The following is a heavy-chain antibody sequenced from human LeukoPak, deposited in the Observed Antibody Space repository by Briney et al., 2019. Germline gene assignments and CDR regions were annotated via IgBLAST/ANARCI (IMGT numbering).Heavy chain of an antibody. CDR3: ARDSPDGYTSGHHFYYMDV. D-gene: IGHD5-18*01. Sequence: SETLSLTCTVSGGSISSYYWNWIRQPAGKGLEWIGRVYPSGSTNYNPSLKSRVTMSVDTSKNQFSLKLSSVTAADTAVYYCARDSPDGYTSGHHFYYMDVWGNGTTVTVSS. V-gene: IGHV4-4*07. CDR2: VYPSGST. J-gene: IGHJ6*03. CDR1: GGSISSYY.